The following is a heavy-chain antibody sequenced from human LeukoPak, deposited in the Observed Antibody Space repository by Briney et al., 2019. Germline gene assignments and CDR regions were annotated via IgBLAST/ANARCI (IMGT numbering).Heavy chain of an antibody. CDR2: ISAYNGNT. Sequence: ASVKVSCKASGYTFTSYGISWVRQAPGQGLEWMGWISAYNGNTNYAQKLQGRVTLTRDMSTSTDYLELRSLRSDDTAVYYCARGRGDGYNWFDYWGQGTQVTVSS. CDR1: GYTFTSYG. V-gene: IGHV1-18*01. CDR3: ARGRGDGYNWFDY. D-gene: IGHD5-24*01. J-gene: IGHJ4*02.